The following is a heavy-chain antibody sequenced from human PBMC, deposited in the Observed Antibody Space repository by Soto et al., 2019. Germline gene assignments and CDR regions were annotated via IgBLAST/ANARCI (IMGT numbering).Heavy chain of an antibody. CDR3: AKGVAHYYDSSGYSY. V-gene: IGHV3-23*01. CDR2: ISGSGGST. J-gene: IGHJ4*02. Sequence: LRLSCAASGFTFSSYAMSWVRQAPGKGLEWVSAISGSGGSTYYADSVKGRFTISRDNSKNTLYLQMNSLRAEDTAVYYCAKGVAHYYDSSGYSYWGQGTLVTVSS. CDR1: GFTFSSYA. D-gene: IGHD3-22*01.